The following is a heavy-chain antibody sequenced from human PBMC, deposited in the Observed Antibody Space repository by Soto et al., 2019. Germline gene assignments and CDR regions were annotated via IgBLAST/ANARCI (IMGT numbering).Heavy chain of an antibody. Sequence: SVKVSCKASGGTFSSYTISWVRQAPGQGLEWMGRIIPILGIANYAQKFQGRVTITADESTRTAHMDLSSLRSEDTAVYYCARSPRNWGFDYWGLGTLVTVSS. CDR1: GGTFSSYT. V-gene: IGHV1-69*02. CDR3: ARSPRNWGFDY. D-gene: IGHD7-27*01. J-gene: IGHJ4*02. CDR2: IIPILGIA.